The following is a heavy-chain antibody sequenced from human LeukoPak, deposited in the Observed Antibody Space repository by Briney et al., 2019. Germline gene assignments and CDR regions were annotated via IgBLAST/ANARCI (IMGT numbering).Heavy chain of an antibody. CDR2: IYYSGST. V-gene: IGHV4-39*01. D-gene: IGHD1-26*01. CDR3: ARQQSGSYLVDFDY. J-gene: IGHJ4*02. CDR1: GGSISSSSYY. Sequence: SETLSLTCTVSGGSISSSSYYWGWIRQPPGTGLEWIGSIYYSGSTYYNPSLKSRVTISVDTSKNQFSLKLSSVTAADTAVYYCARQQSGSYLVDFDYWSQGTLVTVSS.